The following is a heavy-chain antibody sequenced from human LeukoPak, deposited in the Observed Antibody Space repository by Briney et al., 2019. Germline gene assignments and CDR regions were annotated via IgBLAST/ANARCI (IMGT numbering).Heavy chain of an antibody. J-gene: IGHJ4*02. D-gene: IGHD2-8*01. CDR1: GFTFSSYA. CDR2: ISGSGGGT. V-gene: IGHV3-23*01. Sequence: GGSLRLSCAASGFTFSSYAMSWVRQAPGKGLEWVSAISGSGGGTYYADSVKGRFTISRDNSKNTLYLQMNSLRAEDTAVYYCAKSFIVLMVYAIKYFDYWGQGTLVTVSS. CDR3: AKSFIVLMVYAIKYFDY.